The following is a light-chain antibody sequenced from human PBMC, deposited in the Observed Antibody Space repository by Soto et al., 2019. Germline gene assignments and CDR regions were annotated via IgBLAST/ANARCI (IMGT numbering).Light chain of an antibody. CDR2: GAS. V-gene: IGKV3-20*01. CDR3: KQYGSPRSFT. J-gene: IGKJ5*01. CDR1: QSVSSSY. Sequence: EIVLTQSPGTLSLSPGERATLSCRASQSVSSSYLTWYQQKPGQAPRLLIYGASSRATGIPDRFSGSGSGTDFILNISRLEPEILAVYTCKQYGSPRSFTSGQGTQRKIK.